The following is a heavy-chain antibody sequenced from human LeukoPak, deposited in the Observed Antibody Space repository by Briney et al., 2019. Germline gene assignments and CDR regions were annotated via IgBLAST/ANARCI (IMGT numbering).Heavy chain of an antibody. Sequence: APMKVSCKAPGYTFTGYYMHWVRQAPGQGLEWMGWINPNSGGTNYAQKFQGWVTMTRDTSISTAYMELSRLRSDDTAVYYCATRGGYDRDSDYWGQGTLVTVSS. CDR2: INPNSGGT. CDR1: GYTFTGYY. V-gene: IGHV1-2*04. J-gene: IGHJ4*02. D-gene: IGHD5-12*01. CDR3: ATRGGYDRDSDY.